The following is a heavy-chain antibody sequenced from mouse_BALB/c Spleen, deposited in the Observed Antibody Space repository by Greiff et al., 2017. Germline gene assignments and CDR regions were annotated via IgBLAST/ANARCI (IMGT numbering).Heavy chain of an antibody. Sequence: QVTLKVSGPGLVAPSQSLSITCTVSGFSLTSYGVHWVRQPPGKGLEWLGVIWAGGSTNYNSALMSRLSISKDNSKSQVFLKMNSLQTDDTAMYYCAREIGDYGSRRDYWGQGTTLTVSS. CDR1: GFSLTSYG. J-gene: IGHJ2*01. CDR2: IWAGGST. CDR3: AREIGDYGSRRDY. D-gene: IGHD1-1*01. V-gene: IGHV2-9*02.